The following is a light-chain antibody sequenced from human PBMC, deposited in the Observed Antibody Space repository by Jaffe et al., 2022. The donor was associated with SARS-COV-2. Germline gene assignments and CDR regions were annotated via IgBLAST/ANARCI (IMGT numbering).Light chain of an antibody. J-gene: IGKJ4*01. V-gene: IGKV3-11*01. CDR2: DAF. CDR3: QQRSNWPLT. CDR1: QSVSSY. Sequence: EIVLTQSPATLSLSPGERATLSCRASQSVSSYLVWYQQKPGQAPRLLIYDAFKRASGIPARFSGSGSGTDFTLTISSLEPEDFVVYYCQQRSNWPLTFGGGTKVEIK.